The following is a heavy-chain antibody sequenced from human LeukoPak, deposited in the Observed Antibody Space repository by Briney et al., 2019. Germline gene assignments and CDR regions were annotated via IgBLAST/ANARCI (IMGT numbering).Heavy chain of an antibody. V-gene: IGHV3-74*01. J-gene: IGHJ4*02. CDR2: LNSDESNT. Sequence: PGGSLRLSCAASGFTVSSNYMSWVRQAPGKGLVWVSRLNSDESNTRYAASVKGRFTISRDNAKNTLYLQMNSLRAEDTAVYYCAREGITAGVNLDYWGQGTLVTVSS. CDR3: AREGITAGVNLDY. D-gene: IGHD1-14*01. CDR1: GFTVSSNY.